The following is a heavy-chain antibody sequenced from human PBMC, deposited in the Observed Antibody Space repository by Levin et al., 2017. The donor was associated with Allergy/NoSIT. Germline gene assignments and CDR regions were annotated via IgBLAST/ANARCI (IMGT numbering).Heavy chain of an antibody. CDR2: ISSSSSYT. J-gene: IGHJ4*02. D-gene: IGHD1-14*01. CDR1: GFTFSDYY. CDR3: ASESGTPDGY. Sequence: GESLKISCAASGFTFSDYYMSWIRQAPGKGLEWVSYISSSSSYTNYADSVKGRFTISRDNAKNSLYLPMNSLRAEDTAVYYCASESGTPDGYWGQGTLVTVSS. V-gene: IGHV3-11*05.